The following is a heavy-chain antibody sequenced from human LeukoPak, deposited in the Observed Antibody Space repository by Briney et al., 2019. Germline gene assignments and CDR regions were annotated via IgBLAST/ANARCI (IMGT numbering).Heavy chain of an antibody. J-gene: IGHJ4*02. D-gene: IGHD2-21*02. CDR1: GFTFSSYW. CDR2: IKQDGSEK. V-gene: IGHV3-7*01. Sequence: GGSLRLSCVASGFTFSSYWMSWVLQAPGKGLEWVANIKQDGSEKYYVDSVKGRFTISRDNAKNSLYLQMNSLRAEDTAVYYCASACGGDCYPSTDTFDYWGQGTLVTVSS. CDR3: ASACGGDCYPSTDTFDY.